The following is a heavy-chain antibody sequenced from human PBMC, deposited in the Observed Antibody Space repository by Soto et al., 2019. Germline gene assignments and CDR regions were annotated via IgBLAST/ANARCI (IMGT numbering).Heavy chain of an antibody. J-gene: IGHJ4*02. CDR1: GYTFTSYA. CDR3: ATDRGGGPDY. D-gene: IGHD3-16*01. Sequence: QVQLVQSGAAVKKPGASVKVSCKASGYTFTSYAMHRVRQAPGQRLEWMGWVSAGNGNTKYSQKFQGRVTITRDTTASTAWMGLSGLRSEDTPVSYCATDRGGGPDYWGQGTLVTVSS. V-gene: IGHV1-3*01. CDR2: VSAGNGNT.